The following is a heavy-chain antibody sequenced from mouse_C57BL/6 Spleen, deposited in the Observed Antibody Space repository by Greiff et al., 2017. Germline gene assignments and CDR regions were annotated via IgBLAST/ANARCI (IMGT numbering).Heavy chain of an antibody. CDR1: GYTFTSYW. V-gene: IGHV1-52*01. Sequence: VQLQQPGAELVRPGSSLKLSCKASGYTFTSYWMSWVNQRPIQGLQWIGAIDPSDSDTHYHPNFKDKATLTIDKSSSTAYMQLSSLTSEDSAVYYCASSDYNGSSQAWFADWGQGTLVTVSA. J-gene: IGHJ3*01. D-gene: IGHD1-1*01. CDR2: IDPSDSDT. CDR3: ASSDYNGSSQAWFAD.